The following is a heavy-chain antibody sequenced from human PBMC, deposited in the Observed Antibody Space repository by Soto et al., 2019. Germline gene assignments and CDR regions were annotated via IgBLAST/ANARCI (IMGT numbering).Heavy chain of an antibody. CDR3: ARVWIQLWGTFDY. J-gene: IGHJ4*02. CDR2: LSYDGSNK. D-gene: IGHD5-18*01. V-gene: IGHV3-30-3*01. Sequence: QVQLVESGGGVVQPGRSLRLSCAASGFTFSSYAMHWVRQAPGKGREWVAVLSYDGSNKYYADSVKGRFTISRDNSKNTLYLQMNSLRAEDTAVYYCARVWIQLWGTFDYWVQGTLGTVSS. CDR1: GFTFSSYA.